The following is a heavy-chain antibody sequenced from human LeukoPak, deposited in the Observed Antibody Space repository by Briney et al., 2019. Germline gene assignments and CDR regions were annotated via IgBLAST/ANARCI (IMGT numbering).Heavy chain of an antibody. D-gene: IGHD5-18*01. CDR1: GFTVSSNY. V-gene: IGHV3-66*01. J-gene: IGHJ4*02. CDR2: IYSGGST. Sequence: GGSLRLSCAASGFTVSSNYMSWVRQAPGKGLEWVSVIYSGGSTYYADSVKGRFTISRDNSKNTLYLQMNSLRAEDTSVYYCARVGDVDTAMVDYWGQGTLVTVSS. CDR3: ARVGDVDTAMVDY.